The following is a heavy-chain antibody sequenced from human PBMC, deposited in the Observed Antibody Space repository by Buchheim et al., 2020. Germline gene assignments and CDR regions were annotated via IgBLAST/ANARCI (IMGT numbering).Heavy chain of an antibody. Sequence: QVQLQESGPGLVKPSQTLSLTCTVSGGSISSGGYYCSWIRQHPGKGLEWIGYTYYSGSTYYNPSLKSRVTIPVDTPKNQFPLKLSSVTAADTAVYYCARDRGSQTGNNFFDYWGQGTL. CDR3: ARDRGSQTGNNFFDY. J-gene: IGHJ4*02. D-gene: IGHD3-10*01. CDR1: GGSISSGGYY. CDR2: TYYSGST. V-gene: IGHV4-31*03.